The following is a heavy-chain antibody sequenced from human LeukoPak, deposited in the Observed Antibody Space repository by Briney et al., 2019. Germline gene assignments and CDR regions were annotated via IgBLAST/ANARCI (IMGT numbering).Heavy chain of an antibody. D-gene: IGHD2-15*01. V-gene: IGHV3-49*03. CDR1: GFTFGDYS. Sequence: GVLILSCTASGFTFGDYSMTWFRQAPGKGLEWVSFIRNKASGGTTEHAASVRGRFTTSRDDSKSIAYLQMNSLKTEDTALYYCTRDRIMTDFWGQGTLVTVSS. J-gene: IGHJ4*02. CDR2: IRNKASGGTT. CDR3: TRDRIMTDF.